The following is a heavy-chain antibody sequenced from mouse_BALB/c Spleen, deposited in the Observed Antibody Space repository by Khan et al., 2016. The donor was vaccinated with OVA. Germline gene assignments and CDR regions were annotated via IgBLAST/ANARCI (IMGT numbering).Heavy chain of an antibody. CDR1: GYSFTVYY. CDR3: VRGYGVFVF. J-gene: IGHJ3*01. D-gene: IGHD1-2*01. Sequence: EVQLQESGPDLVKPGASVNISCKASGYSFTVYYMHWVKQSHGKSLECIGRVNPNNGGTSYNQKFKGKAILTVDKSSTTVSMELRSLTSEDSAVYYCVRGYGVFVFWGQGTLVTVSA. V-gene: IGHV1-26*01. CDR2: VNPNNGGT.